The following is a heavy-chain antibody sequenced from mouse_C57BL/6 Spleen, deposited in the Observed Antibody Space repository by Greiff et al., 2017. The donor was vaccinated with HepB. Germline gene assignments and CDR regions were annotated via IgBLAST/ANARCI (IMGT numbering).Heavy chain of an antibody. CDR2: INPSTGGT. V-gene: IGHV1-42*01. J-gene: IGHJ1*03. Sequence: VQLQQSGPELVKPGASVKISCKASGYSFTGYYMNWVKQSPEKSLEWIGEINPSTGGTTYNQKFKAKATLTVDKSSSTAYMQLKSLTSEDSAVYYCARTVVAPYWYFDVWGTGTTVTVSS. D-gene: IGHD1-1*01. CDR3: ARTVVAPYWYFDV. CDR1: GYSFTGYY.